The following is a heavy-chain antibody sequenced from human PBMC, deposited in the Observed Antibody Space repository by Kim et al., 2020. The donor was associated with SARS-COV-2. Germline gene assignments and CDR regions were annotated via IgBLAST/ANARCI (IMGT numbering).Heavy chain of an antibody. CDR2: IWYDGSNK. CDR1: GFTFSSYG. D-gene: IGHD3-22*01. V-gene: IGHV3-33*01. Sequence: GGSLRLSCAASGFTFSSYGMHWVRQAPGKGLEWVAGIWYDGSNKFYAESVKGRFTISRDNSKNTLYLQMNSLRAEDTAVYNCARDPNSGYYYFDYWGQGTLVTVSS. CDR3: ARDPNSGYYYFDY. J-gene: IGHJ4*02.